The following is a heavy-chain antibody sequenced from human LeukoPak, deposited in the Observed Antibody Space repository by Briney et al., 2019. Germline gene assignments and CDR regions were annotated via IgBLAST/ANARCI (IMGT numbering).Heavy chain of an antibody. CDR1: GFTFSSYE. V-gene: IGHV3-48*03. D-gene: IGHD3-3*02. CDR3: ARADTALVPVFDF. J-gene: IGHJ4*02. CDR2: ISNNGRTI. Sequence: GGSLRLSCAASGFTFSSYEMNWVRQAPGKGLEWVSYISNNGRTIYYADSVKGRFTISRDNAKNSLYLQMNSPRAEDTAVYYCARADTALVPVFDFWGQGTLVTVSS.